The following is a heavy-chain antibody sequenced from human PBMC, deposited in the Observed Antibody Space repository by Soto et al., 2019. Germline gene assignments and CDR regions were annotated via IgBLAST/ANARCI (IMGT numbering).Heavy chain of an antibody. CDR3: AKPDY. CDR1: GFSFSTYV. V-gene: IGHV3-23*01. J-gene: IGHJ4*02. CDR2: ISGSGSGT. Sequence: EVQLLESGGGLVQPGGSLRLSCAASGFSFSTYVMSWFRQAPGKGLEWVSTISGSGSGTYYADSVKGRFTISRDNSRNTLYLQINSLRAEDTAIYYCAKPDYWGQGTLVTVSS.